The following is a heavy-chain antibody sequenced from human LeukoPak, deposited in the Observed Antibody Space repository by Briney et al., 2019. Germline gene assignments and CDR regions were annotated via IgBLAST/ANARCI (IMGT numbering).Heavy chain of an antibody. Sequence: SGPALVKPTETLTLTCTFSGFSLITRGMCVSWIRQPPGKALEWLARIDWDDDKYYNPSLKTRLTISKDTSKNQVVLTMTNMDPVDTPTYSCARTTYQPLLSPLDSWGQETLVTVPS. CDR1: GFSLITRGMC. D-gene: IGHD2-2*01. J-gene: IGHJ4*02. CDR2: IDWDDDK. CDR3: ARTTYQPLLSPLDS. V-gene: IGHV2-70*11.